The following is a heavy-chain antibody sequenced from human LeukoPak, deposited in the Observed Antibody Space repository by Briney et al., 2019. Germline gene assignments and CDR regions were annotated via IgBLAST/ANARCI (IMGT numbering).Heavy chain of an antibody. CDR3: ARIPYGSGTIDY. V-gene: IGHV3-74*01. J-gene: IGHJ4*02. D-gene: IGHD6-19*01. CDR1: GFTFSSYW. CDR2: INSDGSGT. Sequence: GSLRLSCAASGFTFSSYWMHWVRQAPGKGLVWVSRINSDGSGTGYADSVKGRFTISRDNANNTLYLQMNSLRAEDTAVYYCARIPYGSGTIDYWGQGTLVTVSS.